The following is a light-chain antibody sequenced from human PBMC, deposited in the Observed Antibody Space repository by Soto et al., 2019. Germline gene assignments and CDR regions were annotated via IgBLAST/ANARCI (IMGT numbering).Light chain of an antibody. CDR1: SASVLTSYY. J-gene: IGLJ2*01. CDR3: ALYVGSGTVV. V-gene: IGLV8-61*01. Sequence: QTVVSQEPSFSVSPGETVTLTCGLTSASVLTSYYPSWYQQTPGQAPRTLIYSTNIRSSGVPDGFSGSILGNKAALTITGAQADDESDYYCALYVGSGTVVFGGGTKVTVL. CDR2: STN.